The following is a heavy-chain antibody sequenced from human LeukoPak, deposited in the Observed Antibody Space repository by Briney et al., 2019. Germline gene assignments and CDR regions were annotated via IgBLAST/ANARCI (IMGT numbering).Heavy chain of an antibody. D-gene: IGHD6-19*01. CDR2: ISWNSGSI. CDR1: GFIFNNYA. J-gene: IGHJ4*02. Sequence: GGSLRLSCAGSGFIFNNYAMHWVRQPPGKGLEWVSSISWNSGSIDYADSVQGRFTISRDNAKNSLYLQMNSLRTGDTAFYYCAKDIAVAGTGPLDYWGQGTLVTVSS. CDR3: AKDIAVAGTGPLDY. V-gene: IGHV3-9*01.